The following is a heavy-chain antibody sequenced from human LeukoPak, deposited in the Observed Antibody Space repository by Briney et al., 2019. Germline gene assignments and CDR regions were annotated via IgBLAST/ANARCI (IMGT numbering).Heavy chain of an antibody. CDR1: GFTFSSYE. CDR2: ISSSGSTI. CDR3: ASSRTERGYSFGYGY. D-gene: IGHD5-18*01. V-gene: IGHV3-48*03. J-gene: IGHJ4*02. Sequence: GGSLRLSCAASGFTFSSYEMNWVRQAPGKGLEWVSFISSSGSTIYYADSVKGRFTISGDNAKNSLYLQMISLRAEDTAFYYCASSRTERGYSFGYGYWGQGTLVTVSS.